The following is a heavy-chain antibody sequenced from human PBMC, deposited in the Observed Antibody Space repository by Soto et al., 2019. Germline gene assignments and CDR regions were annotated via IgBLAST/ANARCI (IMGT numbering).Heavy chain of an antibody. CDR3: AHSRDGDASDY. J-gene: IGHJ4*02. V-gene: IGHV2-5*02. CDR1: GFSLSTSGVG. D-gene: IGHD3-10*01. Sequence: QITLKESGPTLVKPTQTLTLTCTFSGFSLSTSGVGVGWIRQPPGKALEWLALIYWDDDKRYSPSLKSRLTITNDTSKNQVFLTRTNMDSVDTATYYCAHSRDGDASDYWGQGTLVTGSS. CDR2: IYWDDDK.